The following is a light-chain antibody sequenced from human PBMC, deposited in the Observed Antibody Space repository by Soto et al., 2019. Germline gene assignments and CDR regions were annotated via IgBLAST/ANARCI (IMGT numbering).Light chain of an antibody. Sequence: QSALTQPASVSGSPVQSITISCTGTSSEVGSYNYVSWYQQHPGKAPKLVLYDVSYRPSGVSNRFSGSKSGNTASLTISGLQPDDEADYYCASYTTSSTLRYVFGTGTKVTVL. CDR2: DVS. CDR1: SSEVGSYNY. CDR3: ASYTTSSTLRYV. V-gene: IGLV2-14*01. J-gene: IGLJ1*01.